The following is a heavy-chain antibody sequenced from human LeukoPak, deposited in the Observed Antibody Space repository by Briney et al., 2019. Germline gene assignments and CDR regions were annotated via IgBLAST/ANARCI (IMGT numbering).Heavy chain of an antibody. CDR2: IGGHNGIT. CDR1: GYTFTTYG. J-gene: IGHJ4*02. D-gene: IGHD4-17*01. V-gene: IGHV1-18*01. Sequence: ASVKVSCKTSGYTFTTYGVSWVRQAPGQGLEWMGWIGGHNGITSYAQNVQGRVAMTTDSSTSTAYMELRSLTSDDTAVYYYARSGATVTTHFDSWGQGTLVTVSS. CDR3: ARSGATVTTHFDS.